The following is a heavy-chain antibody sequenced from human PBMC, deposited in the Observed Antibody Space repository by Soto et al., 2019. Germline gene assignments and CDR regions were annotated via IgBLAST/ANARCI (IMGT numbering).Heavy chain of an antibody. CDR2: ISGSGGRT. CDR1: GFTFSSYD. J-gene: IGHJ4*02. Sequence: EVHLLESGGDLVQPGGSLRLSCAASGFTFSSYDMSWVRQAPGKGLEWVSAISGSGGRTDYADSVKGRFSISRDNSKNTPLLQMNSLRVEDTAVYYCARDPYGDYVWDYWGQGTLVTVSS. D-gene: IGHD4-17*01. CDR3: ARDPYGDYVWDY. V-gene: IGHV3-23*01.